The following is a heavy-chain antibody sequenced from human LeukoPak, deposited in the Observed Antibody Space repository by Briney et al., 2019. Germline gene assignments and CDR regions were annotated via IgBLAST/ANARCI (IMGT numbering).Heavy chain of an antibody. D-gene: IGHD3-10*01. Sequence: KPSETLSLTCAVYGGSFSGYYWSWIRQPPGKGLEWIGEINHSGSTNYNPSLKSRVTISVDTSKNQFSLKLSSVTAADTAVYYCARGAYYYGSGSYYRPSYYYYMDVWGKGTTVTVSS. CDR2: INHSGST. V-gene: IGHV4-34*01. J-gene: IGHJ6*03. CDR3: ARGAYYYGSGSYYRPSYYYYMDV. CDR1: GGSFSGYY.